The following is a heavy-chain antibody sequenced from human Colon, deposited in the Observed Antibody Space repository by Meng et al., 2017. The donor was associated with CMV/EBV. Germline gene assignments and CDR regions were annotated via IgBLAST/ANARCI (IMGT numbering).Heavy chain of an antibody. CDR1: GFSLTDGRKN. CDR3: AREVVPAAIRY. Sequence: SGPTLVKPTETLTLTCSVSGFSLTDGRKNMRWIRQPPGKGLEWIGYIYYSGSSFYNPSLKSRVTISLDMSKNQFSLKLSPVTAADTAVYYCAREVVPAAIRYWGQGTLVTVSS. CDR2: IYYSGSS. D-gene: IGHD2-2*01. V-gene: IGHV4-30-4*01. J-gene: IGHJ4*02.